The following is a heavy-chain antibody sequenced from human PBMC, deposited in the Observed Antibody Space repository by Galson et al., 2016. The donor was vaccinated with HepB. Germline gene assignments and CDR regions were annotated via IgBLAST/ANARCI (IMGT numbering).Heavy chain of an antibody. Sequence: SLRLSCAASGFAFRNNGFHWVRQAPGKGLEWVSIIYTGGFTYYADSVKGRFTISRDNSKNTLYLRLDRLRAEDTAVYYCARDGADYYSYAMDVWGQGTTVTVSS. V-gene: IGHV3-53*01. J-gene: IGHJ6*02. D-gene: IGHD6-25*01. CDR3: ARDGADYYSYAMDV. CDR2: IYTGGFT. CDR1: GFAFRNNG.